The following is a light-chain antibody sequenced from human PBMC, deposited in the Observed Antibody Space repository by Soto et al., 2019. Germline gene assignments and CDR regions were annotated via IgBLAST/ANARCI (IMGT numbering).Light chain of an antibody. CDR3: QQFNVYPLT. V-gene: IGKV1-9*01. CDR2: AAS. Sequence: DIQLTQSPSFLSASVGDRVTITCRASQGINDYLAWYQQKPGKAPKLLIYAASTLQSEVPSRFSGSASGTEFSLTISSLQPEDCATDACQQFNVYPLTFGGGTKVEIK. CDR1: QGINDY. J-gene: IGKJ4*01.